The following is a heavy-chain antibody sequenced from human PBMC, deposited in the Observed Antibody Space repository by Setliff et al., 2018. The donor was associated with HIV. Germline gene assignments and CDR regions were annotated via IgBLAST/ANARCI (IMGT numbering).Heavy chain of an antibody. D-gene: IGHD6-19*01. CDR2: IYHSGIT. CDR1: GGSISISSHY. J-gene: IGHJ6*03. CDR3: ARVPGYSSGTSYMDV. Sequence: SETLSLTCTVSGGSISISSHYWGWIRQPPGKGLEWIGRIYHSGITYYNASLKSRVSISVDTSKNQFSVKLNSVTAADTAVYYCARVPGYSSGTSYMDVWGKGTTVTVSS. V-gene: IGHV4-39*01.